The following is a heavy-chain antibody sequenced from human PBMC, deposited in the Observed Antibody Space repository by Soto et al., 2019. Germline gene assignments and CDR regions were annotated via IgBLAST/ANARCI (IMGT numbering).Heavy chain of an antibody. Sequence: QVQLVESGGGVVQPGTSLRLSCAASGFTFSGYAMHWVRQAPGKGLEWVPFTYYDGNKKYYADSVKGRFTISRDNSRNTLYLQMDSLRAEDTAVYYCARRTGSGSSGVYGMDVWGQGTMVTVSS. CDR2: TYYDGNKK. V-gene: IGHV3-33*01. J-gene: IGHJ6*01. CDR3: ARRTGSGSSGVYGMDV. CDR1: GFTFSGYA. D-gene: IGHD3-22*01.